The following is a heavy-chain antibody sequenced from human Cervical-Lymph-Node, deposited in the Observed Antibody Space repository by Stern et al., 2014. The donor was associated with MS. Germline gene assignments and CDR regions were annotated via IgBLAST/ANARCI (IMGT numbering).Heavy chain of an antibody. V-gene: IGHV1-18*01. D-gene: IGHD3-10*01. CDR1: GYTFTQYG. CDR3: ARVWDGLDV. CDR2: ISTYNGNT. J-gene: IGHJ6*02. Sequence: QVQLMQSGGELKKPGASVKVSCKTSGYTFTQYGVSWVRQAPGQGLEWMGWISTYNGNTNLAQKFQDRVTMTTDTSTNTAYMEVRSLRSDDTAVYYCARVWDGLDVWGQGTTVTVSS.